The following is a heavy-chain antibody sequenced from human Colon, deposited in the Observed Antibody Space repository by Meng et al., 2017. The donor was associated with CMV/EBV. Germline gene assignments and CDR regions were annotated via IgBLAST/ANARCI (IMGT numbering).Heavy chain of an antibody. CDR3: ARRRDGYTYWFDP. CDR2: VQYSGST. D-gene: IGHD5-24*01. V-gene: IGHV4-39*07. Sequence: SETLSLTCTVSGGSISSSNYYWGWIRQPPGKGLEWIASVQYSGSTYYNASLKSRVTISVDTSKNQFSLKLTSVTAADTAVYYCARRRDGYTYWFDPWGQGTLVTVSS. J-gene: IGHJ5*02. CDR1: GGSISSSNYY.